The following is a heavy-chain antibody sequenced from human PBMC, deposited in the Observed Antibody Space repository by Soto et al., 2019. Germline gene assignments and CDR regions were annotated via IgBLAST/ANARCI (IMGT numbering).Heavy chain of an antibody. CDR1: GGSFSGCY. J-gene: IGHJ6*02. CDR3: ARGLRIAAYYYYYGMDV. V-gene: IGHV4-34*01. Sequence: SETLSLTCAVYGGSFSGCYWSWIRQPPGKGLEWIGEINHSGSTNYNPSLKSRVTISVDTSKNQFSLKLSSVTAADTAVYYCARGLRIAAYYYYYGMDVWGQGTTVTVSS. D-gene: IGHD6-13*01. CDR2: INHSGST.